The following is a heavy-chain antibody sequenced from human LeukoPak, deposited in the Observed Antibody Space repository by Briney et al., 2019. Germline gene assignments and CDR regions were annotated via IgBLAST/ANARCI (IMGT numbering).Heavy chain of an antibody. D-gene: IGHD3-10*01. V-gene: IGHV4-59*12. CDR3: AKSNGYGLVDI. J-gene: IGHJ3*02. Sequence: PSETLSLTCTVSGGSISSYYWGWIRQPPGKGLEWIGNNSPSLKSRVTISLDTSRNQFSLKLNSVTAADTAVYYCAKSNGYGLVDIWGQGTMVTVSS. CDR1: GGSISSYY.